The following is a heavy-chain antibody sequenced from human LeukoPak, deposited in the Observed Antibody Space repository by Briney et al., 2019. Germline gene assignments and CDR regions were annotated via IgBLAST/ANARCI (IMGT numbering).Heavy chain of an antibody. CDR3: ARLEKGTMIY. V-gene: IGHV5-51*01. CDR2: IYPGDSDI. CDR1: GYSFTTYW. D-gene: IGHD3-22*01. Sequence: GEPLNISCKGSGYSFTTYWIGWVGQLPGKGREWMGIIYPGDSDIRYSPSFQGQVTFSADKSISTAYLQWSSLKASDTAMYYCARLEKGTMIYWGQGTLVTVSS. J-gene: IGHJ4*02.